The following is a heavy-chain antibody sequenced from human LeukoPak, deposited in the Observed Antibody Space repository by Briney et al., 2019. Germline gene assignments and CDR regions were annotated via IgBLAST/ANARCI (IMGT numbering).Heavy chain of an antibody. CDR3: ARDGSYDFWNGYSYFDS. J-gene: IGHJ4*02. V-gene: IGHV1-18*01. CDR1: GYTFMSYG. Sequence: ASVTVSCKASGYTFMSYGITWVRQAPGHGLEWMGWISAYNGDTHYAQKLQDRITMTTDTSTSTAHMELRSLRSVDTAVYYCARDGSYDFWNGYSYFDSWGQGTLVTVSS. CDR2: ISAYNGDT. D-gene: IGHD3-3*01.